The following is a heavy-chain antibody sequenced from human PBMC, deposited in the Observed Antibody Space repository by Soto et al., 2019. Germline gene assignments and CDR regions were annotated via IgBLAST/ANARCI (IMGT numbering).Heavy chain of an antibody. V-gene: IGHV1-46*03. CDR2: INPRGGNT. Sequence: QVHLVQSGAEVREAGASEKVSCKATLYTFTEYYIQWVRQAPGQGLEWMGMINPRGGNTVYTGRFQGRVTMTRDTSTSTVYMELSSLRPEDTAVYYCARDSGDYYDDSNRPYNAFDKAGQGTFVTVSS. J-gene: IGHJ3*02. D-gene: IGHD3-22*01. CDR3: ARDSGDYYDDSNRPYNAFDK. CDR1: LYTFTEYY.